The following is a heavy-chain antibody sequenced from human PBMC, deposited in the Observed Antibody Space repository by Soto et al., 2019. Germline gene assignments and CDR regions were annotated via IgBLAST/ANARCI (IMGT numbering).Heavy chain of an antibody. CDR2: RYYSGTT. Sequence: HVQLQESGPGPVTPSQTLSLSCTVSGVSITSGSYYWTWVRQSPGKGLEWIGYRYYSGTTYYNPSLNSRPTISVDTTKNQFFLTLPSVTAAATAVYYCARGGYDTSGQTFIGWGPACWGQGTLVTVSS. D-gene: IGHD3-22*01. V-gene: IGHV4-30-4*01. CDR1: GVSITSGSYY. J-gene: IGHJ4*02. CDR3: ARGGYDTSGQTFIGWGPAC.